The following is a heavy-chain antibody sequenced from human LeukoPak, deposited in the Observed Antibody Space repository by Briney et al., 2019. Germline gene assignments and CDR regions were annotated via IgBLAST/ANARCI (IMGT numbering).Heavy chain of an antibody. CDR2: INPSSGST. J-gene: IGHJ6*03. CDR3: ARGYSSSWYSYYYYMGV. D-gene: IGHD6-13*01. Sequence: ASVKVSCKASGYTFTSYHMNWVRQAPGQGLEWMGVINPSSGSTSYAQKFQGRVTMTRNTSISTAYMELSSLRSEDTAVYYCARGYSSSWYSYYYYMGVWGKGTTVTISS. V-gene: IGHV1-46*01. CDR1: GYTFTSYH.